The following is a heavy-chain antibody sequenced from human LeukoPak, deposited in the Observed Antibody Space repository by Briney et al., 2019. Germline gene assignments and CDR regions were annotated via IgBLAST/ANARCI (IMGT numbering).Heavy chain of an antibody. Sequence: GGSLRLSCAASGFTVSSNYMSWVRQAPGKGLEWVSVIYSGGSTYYADSVKGRFTISRDNSKNTLYLQMNSLRAEDTAVYYCAGGQPIYDSSASDYWGQGTLVTVSS. CDR2: IYSGGST. J-gene: IGHJ4*02. V-gene: IGHV3-66*01. CDR1: GFTVSSNY. D-gene: IGHD3-22*01. CDR3: AGGQPIYDSSASDY.